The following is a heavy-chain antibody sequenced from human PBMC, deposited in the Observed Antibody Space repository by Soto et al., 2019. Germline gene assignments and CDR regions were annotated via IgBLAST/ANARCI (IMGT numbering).Heavy chain of an antibody. V-gene: IGHV3-30*18. CDR3: AKGDIVVVPAAIGTYYYYGMDV. J-gene: IGHJ6*02. CDR1: GFTFSSYG. Sequence: VGSLRLSCAASGFTFSSYGMHWVRQAPGKGLEWVAVISYDGSNKYYADSVKGRFTISRDNSKNTLYLQMNSLRAEDTAVYYCAKGDIVVVPAAIGTYYYYGMDVWGQGTTVTVSS. D-gene: IGHD2-2*02. CDR2: ISYDGSNK.